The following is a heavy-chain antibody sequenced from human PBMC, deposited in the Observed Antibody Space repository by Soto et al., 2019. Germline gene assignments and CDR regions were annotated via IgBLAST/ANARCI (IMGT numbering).Heavy chain of an antibody. CDR3: AHAYGGRSLY. CDR1: GFSLTTDRVG. D-gene: IGHD1-26*01. CDR2: IYWVDSK. J-gene: IGHJ4*02. V-gene: IGHV2-5*02. Sequence: QITLKESGPTLVKPTQTLTLTCTFSGFSLTTDRVGVGWIRQPPGEALEWLAVIYWVDSKTSRPSLESRLTITKDTSKNQVALTMTNMDSLDTATYYCAHAYGGRSLYWGQGTLVTVSS.